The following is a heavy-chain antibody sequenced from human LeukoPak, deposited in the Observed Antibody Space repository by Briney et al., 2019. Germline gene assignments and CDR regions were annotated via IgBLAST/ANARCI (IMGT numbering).Heavy chain of an antibody. Sequence: GGSLRLSCAASGFTFSSYAMHWVRQAPGKGLEWVAVISYDGSNKYYADSVKSRFTISRDNSKNTLYLQMNSLRAEDTAVYYCARGDSSSWYYFDYWGQGTLVTVSS. CDR1: GFTFSSYA. J-gene: IGHJ4*02. V-gene: IGHV3-30*01. CDR3: ARGDSSSWYYFDY. CDR2: ISYDGSNK. D-gene: IGHD6-13*01.